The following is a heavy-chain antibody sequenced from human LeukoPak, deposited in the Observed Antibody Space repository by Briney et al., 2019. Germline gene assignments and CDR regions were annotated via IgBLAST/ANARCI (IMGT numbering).Heavy chain of an antibody. J-gene: IGHJ4*02. V-gene: IGHV3-48*03. CDR2: ISSSGSTI. Sequence: GGSLRLSCAASGSTFSSYEMNWVRQAPGKGLEWVSYISSSGSTIYYADSVKGRFTISRDNAKNSLYLQMNSLRAEDTAVYYCAREEWQAFDYWGQGTLVTVSS. CDR1: GSTFSSYE. D-gene: IGHD3-3*01. CDR3: AREEWQAFDY.